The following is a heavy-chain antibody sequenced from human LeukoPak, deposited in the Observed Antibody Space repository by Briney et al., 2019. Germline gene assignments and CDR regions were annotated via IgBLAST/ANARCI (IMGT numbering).Heavy chain of an antibody. Sequence: GAPVKVSCKASGYTFTSYDINWVRQATGQGLEWMGWMNPNSGNTGYAQKFQGRVTITRNTSISTAYMELSSLRSEDTAVYYCARNNNWNLGYYYYYMDVWGKGTTVTVSS. CDR2: MNPNSGNT. CDR1: GYTFTSYD. J-gene: IGHJ6*03. CDR3: ARNNNWNLGYYYYYMDV. V-gene: IGHV1-8*03. D-gene: IGHD1-7*01.